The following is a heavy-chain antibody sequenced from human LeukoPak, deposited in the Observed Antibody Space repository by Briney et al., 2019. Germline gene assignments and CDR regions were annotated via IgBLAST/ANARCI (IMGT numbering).Heavy chain of an antibody. J-gene: IGHJ5*02. Sequence: SVKVSFKASGGAFSISALSWVRQAPGQRLEWIGGFLLNFNAAHYAQNFQGRLIITADRSTRTFYMELRSLTSDDTAVYYCARGVRSGYDYLSWLGPWGQGTLVTVSS. V-gene: IGHV1-69*06. CDR3: ARGVRSGYDYLSWLGP. CDR2: FLLNFNAA. CDR1: GGAFSISA. D-gene: IGHD5-12*01.